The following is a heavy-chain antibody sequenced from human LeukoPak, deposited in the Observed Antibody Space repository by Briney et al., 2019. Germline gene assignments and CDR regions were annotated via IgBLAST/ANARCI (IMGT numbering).Heavy chain of an antibody. CDR3: ATPLGGIAVAGTPDLFDY. V-gene: IGHV3-21*01. J-gene: IGHJ4*02. CDR1: GFTFSSYS. D-gene: IGHD6-19*01. Sequence: AGGSLRLSCAASGFTFSSYSMNWVRQAPGKGLDWVSSISSSSSYIYYADSVKGRFTISRDNAKNSLYLQMNSLRAEDTAVYYCATPLGGIAVAGTPDLFDYWGQGTLVTVSS. CDR2: ISSSSSYI.